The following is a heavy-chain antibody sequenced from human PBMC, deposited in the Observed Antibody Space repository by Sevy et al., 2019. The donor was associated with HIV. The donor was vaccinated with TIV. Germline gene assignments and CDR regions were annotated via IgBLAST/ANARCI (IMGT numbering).Heavy chain of an antibody. Sequence: GGSLRLSCAASGFTFSSYAMSWVRQAPGKGLEWVSAISGSGGSTYYADSVKGRFTISRDNSKNTLYLQMNSLRAEDTAVYYVVKDLSRSSSWYGDIDDYWGQGTLVTVSS. CDR2: ISGSGGST. CDR1: GFTFSSYA. J-gene: IGHJ4*02. CDR3: VKDLSRSSSWYGDIDDY. D-gene: IGHD6-13*01. V-gene: IGHV3-23*01.